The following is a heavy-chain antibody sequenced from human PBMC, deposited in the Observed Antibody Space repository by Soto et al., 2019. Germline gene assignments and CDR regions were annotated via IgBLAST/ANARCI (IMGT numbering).Heavy chain of an antibody. CDR3: VKEPDV. Sequence: GGSLRLACEASGFIFSTYSMTWVRQVPGKGLEWVAAVSPSGDSTYYADSLKGRLTISRDNSKNTVFLQMNSLSAEDTGLYYCVKEPDVWGQGISVTVSS. V-gene: IGHV3-23*01. J-gene: IGHJ6*02. CDR1: GFIFSTYS. CDR2: VSPSGDST.